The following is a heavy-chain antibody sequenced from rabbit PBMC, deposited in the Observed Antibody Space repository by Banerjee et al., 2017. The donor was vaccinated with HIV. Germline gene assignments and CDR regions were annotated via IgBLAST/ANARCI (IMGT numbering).Heavy chain of an antibody. CDR1: GFSFSSNYW. Sequence: QEQLVESGGGLVQPGGSLVLSCTASGFSFSSNYWICWVRQAPGKGLEWIACIYAGSSGSTYYASWAKGRFTISKTSSTTVTLQMTSLTAADTASYFCARDLAGVIGWNFNLWGPGTLVTVS. J-gene: IGHJ4*01. CDR2: IYAGSSGST. V-gene: IGHV1S45*01. CDR3: ARDLAGVIGWNFNL. D-gene: IGHD4-1*01.